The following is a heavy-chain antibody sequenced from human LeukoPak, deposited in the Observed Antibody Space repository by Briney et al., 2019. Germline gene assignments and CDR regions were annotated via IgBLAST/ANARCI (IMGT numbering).Heavy chain of an antibody. J-gene: IGHJ4*02. D-gene: IGHD3-9*01. Sequence: GGSLRLSCVASGFTFSNAWMSWVRQAPGKGLEWVGRIKSKSDGGTTDYAAPVKGRFTISRDDSKNTLYLQMNSLKIEDTAVYYCSSYFDIVTGYSDYWGQGNLVTVSS. CDR3: SSYFDIVTGYSDY. CDR2: IKSKSDGGTT. V-gene: IGHV3-15*01. CDR1: GFTFSNAW.